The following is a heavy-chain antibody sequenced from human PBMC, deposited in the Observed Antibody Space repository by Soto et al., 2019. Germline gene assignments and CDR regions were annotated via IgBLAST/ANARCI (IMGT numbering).Heavy chain of an antibody. V-gene: IGHV3-9*01. CDR1: GFIFDDYA. D-gene: IGHD3-16*01. CDR2: ISWNSGKI. Sequence: EVQLVESGGGLVQSGRSLRLSCAASGFIFDDYAMHWVRQAPEKGLEWVSVISWNSGKIEYADSVRGRFIISRDNAKNSLYLQMNSLRPEDTAMYYCLKEMLQTDTFDMWGQGTMVTVSS. CDR3: LKEMLQTDTFDM. J-gene: IGHJ3*02.